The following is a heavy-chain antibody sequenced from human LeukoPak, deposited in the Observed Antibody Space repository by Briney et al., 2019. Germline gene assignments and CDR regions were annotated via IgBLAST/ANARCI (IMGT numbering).Heavy chain of an antibody. CDR3: ARDQTSYGSGSYSFDY. D-gene: IGHD3-10*01. V-gene: IGHV1-69*13. CDR2: IIPSVGTA. CDR1: GGTFSSYA. Sequence: SVKVSCKASGGTFSSYAISWVRQAPGQGLEWMGGIIPSVGTANYAQKVQGRGTITAYEATTTAHMYLRSLRSDDTAVYYCARDQTSYGSGSYSFDYWGQGTLVTVSS. J-gene: IGHJ4*02.